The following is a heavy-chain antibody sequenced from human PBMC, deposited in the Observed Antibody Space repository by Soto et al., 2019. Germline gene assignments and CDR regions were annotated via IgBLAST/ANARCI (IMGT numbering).Heavy chain of an antibody. Sequence: GGSLRLSCAASGFTFSSYGMHWVRQAPGKGLEWVAVISYDGSNKYYADSVKGRFTISRDNSKNTLYLQMNSLRAEDTAVYYCAKDWLLGYSSSSLIDYWGQGTLVTVSS. J-gene: IGHJ4*02. CDR2: ISYDGSNK. D-gene: IGHD6-6*01. V-gene: IGHV3-30*18. CDR1: GFTFSSYG. CDR3: AKDWLLGYSSSSLIDY.